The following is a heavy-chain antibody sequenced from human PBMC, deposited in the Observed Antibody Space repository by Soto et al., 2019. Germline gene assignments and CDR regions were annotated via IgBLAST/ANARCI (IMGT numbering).Heavy chain of an antibody. V-gene: IGHV3-49*04. CDR3: SRGSFGYYGP. Sequence: GGSLRLSCNCSGFRFSEHAMTWVRQAPGKGLEWVGFIRNTPYGGTTDYAASVRGRFTISRDDSASIAYLQMDSLKTEDSGLYYCSRGSFGYYGPWGPGTLVTVSS. CDR2: IRNTPYGGTT. J-gene: IGHJ5*02. D-gene: IGHD2-2*03. CDR1: GFRFSEHA.